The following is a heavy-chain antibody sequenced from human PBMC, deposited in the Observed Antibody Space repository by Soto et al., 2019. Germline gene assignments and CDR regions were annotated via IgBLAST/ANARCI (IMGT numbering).Heavy chain of an antibody. CDR1: GDTISTGGYS. CDR2: TYHSGNP. Sequence: SETLSLTCGVSGDTISTGGYSWAWIRQPPGKALEWIGHTYHSGNPYYNPSLKSRVTISVDTPKNQFSLKLSSVTAADTAVYYCAKNWNWGSLVHWGQGTLVTVSS. J-gene: IGHJ4*02. D-gene: IGHD7-27*01. CDR3: AKNWNWGSLVH. V-gene: IGHV4-30-2*01.